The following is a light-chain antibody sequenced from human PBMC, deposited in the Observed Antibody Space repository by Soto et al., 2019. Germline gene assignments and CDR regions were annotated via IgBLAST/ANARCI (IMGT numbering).Light chain of an antibody. V-gene: IGLV1-40*01. CDR1: SSNIGAVYD. CDR2: GNS. J-gene: IGLJ2*01. CDR3: QSYDSSLSGIL. Sequence: QSVLTQPPSVSGAPGQRVTISCSGSSSNIGAVYDVHWYQQLPGTAPKLLIYGNSNRPSGVPDRFSGSKSGTSASLAITGLQGEDEADYYCQSYDSSLSGILFGGGTKVTVL.